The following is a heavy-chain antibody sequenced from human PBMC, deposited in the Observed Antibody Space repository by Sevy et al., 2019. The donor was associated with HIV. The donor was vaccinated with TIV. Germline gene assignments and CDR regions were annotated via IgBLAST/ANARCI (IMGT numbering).Heavy chain of an antibody. J-gene: IGHJ5*02. CDR3: ATAGIPSLRIWNYYWLDP. V-gene: IGHV1-69*04. D-gene: IGHD1-7*01. CDR1: GGTFSRSA. CDR2: IIPALGIP. Sequence: ASVKVSCTASGGTFSRSAINWVRQAPGQGLEWVGRIIPALGIPLYAQNFKGRVTITADRSTNTAYMELSSLRSDDTAVYYCATAGIPSLRIWNYYWLDPWGQGTLVTVSS.